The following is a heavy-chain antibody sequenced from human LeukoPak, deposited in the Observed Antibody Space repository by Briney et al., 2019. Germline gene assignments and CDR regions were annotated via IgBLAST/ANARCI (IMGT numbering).Heavy chain of an antibody. CDR1: GYTFTGYS. D-gene: IGHD3-22*01. V-gene: IGHV1-46*01. CDR2: INPSGGTT. J-gene: IGHJ4*02. CDR3: ARDFGPSYYYDSSGYFNY. Sequence: ASVKVSCKASGYTFTGYSIHWVRQAPGQGLEWMGIINPSGGTTSYAQKSQGRVTMTRDMSTSTVYMELSSLRSEDTAVYYCARDFGPSYYYDSSGYFNYWGQGTLVTVSS.